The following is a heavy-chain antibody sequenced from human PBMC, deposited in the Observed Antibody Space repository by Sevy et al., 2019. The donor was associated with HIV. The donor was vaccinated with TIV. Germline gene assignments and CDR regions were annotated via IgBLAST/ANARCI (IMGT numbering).Heavy chain of an antibody. CDR1: GFTFSSYA. V-gene: IGHV3-30-3*01. Sequence: GGSLRLSCAASGFTFSSYAMHWVRQAPGKGLEWVAVISYDGSNKYYADSVKGRFTISRDNSKNTLYLQMNSLRAEDTAVYYCARDRSSRRGGAFDIWGQWTMVTASS. CDR2: ISYDGSNK. D-gene: IGHD6-13*01. J-gene: IGHJ3*02. CDR3: ARDRSSRRGGAFDI.